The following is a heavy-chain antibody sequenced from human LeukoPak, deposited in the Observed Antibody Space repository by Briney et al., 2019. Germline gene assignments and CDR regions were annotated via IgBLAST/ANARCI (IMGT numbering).Heavy chain of an antibody. CDR1: GYSISSGYY. D-gene: IGHD4-17*01. CDR3: ARHTNYGATDAFDI. J-gene: IGHJ3*02. CDR2: IYHSGST. Sequence: SETLSLTCAVSGYSISSGYYWGWIRQPPGKGLEWIGSIYHSGSTYYNPSLKSRVTISVDTSKNQFSLKLSSVTAADTAVYYCARHTNYGATDAFDIWGQGTVVTVSS. V-gene: IGHV4-38-2*01.